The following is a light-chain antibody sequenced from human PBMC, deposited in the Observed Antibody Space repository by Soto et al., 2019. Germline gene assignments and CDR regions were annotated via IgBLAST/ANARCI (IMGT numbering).Light chain of an antibody. CDR3: QQYGSSPFT. CDR2: AAS. J-gene: IGKJ3*01. Sequence: EIVLTQSPGTLSLSPGERATLSCRASQSVSSSNLAWYQHKPGQAPRLLIYAASSRATGIPDRFSGGGSGAEFTLTISRLQPEDFAVYYCQQYGSSPFTFGPGTKLDIK. V-gene: IGKV3-20*01. CDR1: QSVSSSN.